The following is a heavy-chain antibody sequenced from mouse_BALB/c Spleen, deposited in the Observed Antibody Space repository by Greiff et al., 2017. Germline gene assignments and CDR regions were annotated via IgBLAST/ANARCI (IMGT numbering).Heavy chain of an antibody. D-gene: IGHD2-4*01. Sequence: EVQLVESGPELEKPGASVKISCKASGYTFTSYVMHWVKQKPGQGLVWIGYFNPYNDGTKYNEKFKGKATLTSDKSSSTAYMELSSLTSEDATVYYCARFYEYGGEYYAMDYWGQGTSVTVSS. J-gene: IGHJ4*01. CDR1: GYTFTSYV. V-gene: IGHV1-14*01. CDR3: ARFYEYGGEYYAMDY. CDR2: FNPYNDGT.